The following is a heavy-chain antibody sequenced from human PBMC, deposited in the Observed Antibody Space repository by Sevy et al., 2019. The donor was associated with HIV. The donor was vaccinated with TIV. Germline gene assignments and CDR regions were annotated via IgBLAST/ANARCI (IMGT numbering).Heavy chain of an antibody. CDR1: GVSFSDYY. CDR3: ARGPLFSPEYCSGGSCPTIDY. D-gene: IGHD2-15*01. J-gene: IGHJ4*02. Sequence: SETLSLTCAVSGVSFSDYYWSWIRQPPGKGLEWIGEISQSGSTNYNPSLKSRVIMSLDTSKNQFSLKLTSVTAAGTAVYYCARGPLFSPEYCSGGSCPTIDYWGQGTLVTVSS. V-gene: IGHV4-34*01. CDR2: ISQSGST.